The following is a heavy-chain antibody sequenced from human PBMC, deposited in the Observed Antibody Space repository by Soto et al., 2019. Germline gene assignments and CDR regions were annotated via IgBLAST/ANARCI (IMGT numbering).Heavy chain of an antibody. V-gene: IGHV4-61*08. CDR2: IYYSGST. CDR1: GGSIRSGDYY. Sequence: PSETLSLTCTVSGGSIRSGDYYWSWIRQPPGKGLEWIGYIYYSGSTNYNPSLKSRVTISVDTSKNQFTLKLSSVTAADTAVYYCARYDYENNIYSIDHWCQGALVTVTP. J-gene: IGHJ4*02. D-gene: IGHD3-22*01. CDR3: ARYDYENNIYSIDH.